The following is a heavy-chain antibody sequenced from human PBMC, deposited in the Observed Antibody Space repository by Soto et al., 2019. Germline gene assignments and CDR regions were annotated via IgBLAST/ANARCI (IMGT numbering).Heavy chain of an antibody. J-gene: IGHJ6*02. CDR2: IYWDDDK. CDR1: GLSVRTREVG. CDR3: AHRRVNYAMDV. Sequence: QITLKESGPTLVKPTQTLTLTCTFSGLSVRTREVGVGWIRQPPGKALEWLAHIYWDDDKRYSHSLKNRLTLTKDTSINQVVLTMTNMHPVDTGTYYCAHRRVNYAMDVWGQGITVTVSS. V-gene: IGHV2-5*02.